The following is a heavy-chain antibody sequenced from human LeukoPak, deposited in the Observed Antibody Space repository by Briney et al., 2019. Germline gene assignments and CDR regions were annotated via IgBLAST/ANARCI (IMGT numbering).Heavy chain of an antibody. CDR1: GYTFTSYG. CDR3: VRGGPYDFWSGYTNFDY. V-gene: IGHV1-18*01. Sequence: ASVKVSCKASGYTFTSYGISWVRQAPGQGLEWMGWISAYNGNTNYAQKLQGRVTMTTDTSTSTAYMELRSLRSDDTAVYYCVRGGPYDFWSGYTNFDYWGQGTLVTVSS. J-gene: IGHJ4*02. D-gene: IGHD3-3*01. CDR2: ISAYNGNT.